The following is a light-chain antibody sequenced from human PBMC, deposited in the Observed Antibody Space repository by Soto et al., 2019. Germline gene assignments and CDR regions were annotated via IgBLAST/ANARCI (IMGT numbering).Light chain of an antibody. CDR2: DAS. CDR1: QSISSW. Sequence: DIQMTQSPSTLSASVGDRVTITCRASQSISSWLAWYQQKPGKAPKLLIYDASSLESGVPSRFSGSGSGTEFTLTISSLQPEDFATYYCQQLNSFPRTSGPGTKVEI. CDR3: QQLNSFPRT. V-gene: IGKV1-5*01. J-gene: IGKJ3*01.